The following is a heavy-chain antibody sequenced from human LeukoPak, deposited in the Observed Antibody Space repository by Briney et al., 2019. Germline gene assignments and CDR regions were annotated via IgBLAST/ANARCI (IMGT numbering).Heavy chain of an antibody. CDR3: AKVPGYAYYDFWSGYYREHYYYGMDV. Sequence: PGGSLRLSCAASGFTFSSYAMSWVRQAPGKGLGWVSPISGRGGGTYYEDSVKGRFTISRDNSKNTLYLQMNSLRAEDTAVYYCAKVPGYAYYDFWSGYYREHYYYGMDVWGQGTTVTVSS. CDR1: GFTFSSYA. D-gene: IGHD3-3*01. J-gene: IGHJ6*02. CDR2: ISGRGGGT. V-gene: IGHV3-23*01.